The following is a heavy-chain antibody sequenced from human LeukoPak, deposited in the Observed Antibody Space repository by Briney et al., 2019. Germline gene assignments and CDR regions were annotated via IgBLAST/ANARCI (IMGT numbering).Heavy chain of an antibody. D-gene: IGHD4-23*01. J-gene: IGHJ5*02. CDR2: FDPEDGET. Sequence: ASVKVSCKVSGYTLTELSMHWVRQAPGKGLEWMGGFDPEDGETIYAQEFQGRVTMTRDMSTSTDYMELSSLRSEDTAVYYCARDNSVEDTAWWFDPWGQGTLVTVSS. CDR1: GYTLTELS. V-gene: IGHV1-24*01. CDR3: ARDNSVEDTAWWFDP.